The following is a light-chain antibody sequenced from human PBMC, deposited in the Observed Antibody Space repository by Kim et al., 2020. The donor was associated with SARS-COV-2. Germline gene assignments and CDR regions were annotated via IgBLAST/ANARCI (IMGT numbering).Light chain of an antibody. Sequence: RMTATLTCTGNSNNVGNQGAAWLQQHQGHPPKVLFYRNNKRPSGISERLSASRSGNTASLTITGLQPEDEADYYCSAWDRSLRGWVFGGGTQLAVL. J-gene: IGLJ3*02. CDR1: SNNVGNQG. CDR2: RNN. V-gene: IGLV10-54*01. CDR3: SAWDRSLRGWV.